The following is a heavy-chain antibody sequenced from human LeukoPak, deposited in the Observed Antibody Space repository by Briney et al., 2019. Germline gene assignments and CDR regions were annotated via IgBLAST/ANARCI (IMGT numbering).Heavy chain of an antibody. CDR3: AKFFAPSGGASGWTWTIDN. J-gene: IGHJ4*02. CDR1: GFTFSNNG. Sequence: SGGSLRLSCAASGFTFSNNGMTWVRQAPGKGLEWVSAIVASGDTYSADSVKGRFTISRDSSKNTVYLRMSTLRAEDTAVYYCAKFFAPSGGASGWTWTIDNWGQGTLVIVSS. D-gene: IGHD6-25*01. V-gene: IGHV3-23*01. CDR2: IVASGDT.